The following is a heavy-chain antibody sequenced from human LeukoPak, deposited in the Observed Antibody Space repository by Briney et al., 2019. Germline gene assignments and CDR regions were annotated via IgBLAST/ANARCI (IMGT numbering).Heavy chain of an antibody. D-gene: IGHD1-1*01. CDR1: GFTFSNYA. J-gene: IGHJ4*02. V-gene: IGHV3-64D*09. Sequence: GGSLRLSCSASGFTFSNYAMHWVRQAPGKGLEYVSGISINRGSTYYADSVKGRFTISRDNSKNTLYLQMSSLRPEDTAVYFCARSPVLDRNDWSFADWGQGTLVTVSS. CDR2: ISINRGST. CDR3: ARSPVLDRNDWSFAD.